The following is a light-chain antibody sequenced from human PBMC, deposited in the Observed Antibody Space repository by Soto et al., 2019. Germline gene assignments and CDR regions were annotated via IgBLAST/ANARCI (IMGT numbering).Light chain of an antibody. CDR3: QQYYSTSWT. V-gene: IGKV4-1*01. J-gene: IGKJ1*01. CDR1: QRVLYSSNNKNY. CDR2: WAS. Sequence: DIVMTQSPDSLAVSLGERATINCKSSQRVLYSSNNKNYLAWYQQKPGQPPKLLIYWASTRESGVPDRFSGSGSGKDFTLPISSLQAEDVAVYYCQQYYSTSWTFGQGTKVEIK.